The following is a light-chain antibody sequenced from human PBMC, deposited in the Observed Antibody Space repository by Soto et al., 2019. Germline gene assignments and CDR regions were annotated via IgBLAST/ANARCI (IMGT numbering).Light chain of an antibody. CDR1: SSDIGRYNY. CDR3: TSYTGINTVL. Sequence: QSVLTQPASVSGSPGQSITISCTGTSSDIGRYNYVSWYQQYPGKAPKLLIYAVTNRPSGVSNRFSASKSGSTASLTISGLQAEDEADYYCTSYTGINTVLFGGGTKLTVL. CDR2: AVT. J-gene: IGLJ2*01. V-gene: IGLV2-14*01.